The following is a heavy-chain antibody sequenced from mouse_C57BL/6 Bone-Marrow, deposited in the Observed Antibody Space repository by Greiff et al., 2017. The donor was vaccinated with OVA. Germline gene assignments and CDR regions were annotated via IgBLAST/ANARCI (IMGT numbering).Heavy chain of an antibody. Sequence: EVMLVESGGGLVKPGGSLKLSCAASGFTFSSYTMSWVRQTPEQRLEWVATISGGGGNTYYPDSVKGRFTISRDNAKNTLYLQMSSLRSEDTALYYCAPSFHWYFDVWGTGTTVTVSS. CDR1: GFTFSSYT. V-gene: IGHV5-9*01. CDR3: APSFHWYFDV. J-gene: IGHJ1*03. CDR2: ISGGGGNT. D-gene: IGHD1-1*01.